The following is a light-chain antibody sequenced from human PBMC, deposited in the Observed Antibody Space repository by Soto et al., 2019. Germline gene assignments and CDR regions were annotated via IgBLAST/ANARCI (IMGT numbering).Light chain of an antibody. CDR2: DAS. V-gene: IGKV1-5*01. Sequence: DIQMTQSPSTLSASVGDRVTITCRASQSISSWLAWYQQKPGKAPKLLIYDASSLESGVPSRFSGSGSGTEFTLTISSLQPDDFATYSCQQYNNLGYTFGQGTKLEIK. CDR3: QQYNNLGYT. J-gene: IGKJ2*01. CDR1: QSISSW.